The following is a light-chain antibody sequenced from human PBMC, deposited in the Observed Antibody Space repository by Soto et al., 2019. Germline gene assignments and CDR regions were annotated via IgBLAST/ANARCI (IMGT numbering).Light chain of an antibody. CDR3: HQYNNWPSWT. V-gene: IGKV3-15*01. CDR2: HVS. J-gene: IGKJ1*01. CDR1: QSVGPN. Sequence: EIVLTQYPATLSVSPGDSATLSCRASQSVGPNLVWYQQRFGQSPRLLIYHVSTRATGVPARFSGSGSETEFTLTISSLQPEDFAIYYCHQYNNWPSWTFGQGTKVDIK.